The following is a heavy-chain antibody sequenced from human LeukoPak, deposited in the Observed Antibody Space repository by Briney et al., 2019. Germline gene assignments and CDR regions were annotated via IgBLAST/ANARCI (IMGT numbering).Heavy chain of an antibody. J-gene: IGHJ4*02. CDR1: GFTLSSRW. Sequence: PGGSLRLSCVVSGFTLSSRWMMWVRQAPGEGLEWMTNINRDGSEKNYVDSVKGRFTITRDNAENSLYLQMNSLKVEDTAIYYCETYDSWSGYSIAYWGQGTLVTVST. V-gene: IGHV3-7*03. CDR3: ETYDSWSGYSIAY. D-gene: IGHD3-3*01. CDR2: INRDGSEK.